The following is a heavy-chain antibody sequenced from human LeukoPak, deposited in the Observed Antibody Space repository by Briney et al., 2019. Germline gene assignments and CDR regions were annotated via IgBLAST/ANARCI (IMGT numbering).Heavy chain of an antibody. J-gene: IGHJ6*02. Sequence: GGSLRLSCAASGFTVSSNYMSWVRQAPGKGLEWVSVIYSGGSTYYADSVKGRFTISRDNSKNTLYLQMNSLRAEDTAVYYCARKQPNSYGYVIYYGMDAWGQGTTVTVSS. CDR2: IYSGGST. CDR3: ARKQPNSYGYVIYYGMDA. V-gene: IGHV3-53*01. CDR1: GFTVSSNY. D-gene: IGHD5-18*01.